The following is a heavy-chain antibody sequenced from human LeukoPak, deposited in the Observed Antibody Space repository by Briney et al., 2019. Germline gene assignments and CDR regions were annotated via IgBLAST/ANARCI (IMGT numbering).Heavy chain of an antibody. CDR2: ISSSSSTI. V-gene: IGHV3-48*01. J-gene: IGHJ3*02. CDR3: ARGGYYYVAAFDI. D-gene: IGHD3-22*01. Sequence: PGGSLRLSCAASGFTFSSYSMNWVRQAPGKGLEWVSYISSSSSTIYYADSVKGRFTISRDNAKNSLYLQMNSLRAEDTAVYYCARGGYYYVAAFDIWGQGTMVTVSS. CDR1: GFTFSSYS.